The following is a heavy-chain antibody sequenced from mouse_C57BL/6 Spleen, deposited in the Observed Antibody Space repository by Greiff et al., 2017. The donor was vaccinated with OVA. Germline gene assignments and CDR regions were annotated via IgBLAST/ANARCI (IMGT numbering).Heavy chain of an antibody. CDR3: AREEEVYYLGGEAMDY. J-gene: IGHJ4*01. V-gene: IGHV1-19*01. Sequence: VQLQQSGPVLVKPGASVKMSCKASGYTFTDYYMNWVKQSHGKSLEWIGVINPYNGGTSYNQKFKGKATLTVDKSSSTAYMELNSLTSEDSAVYYCAREEEVYYLGGEAMDYWGQGTSVTVSS. CDR1: GYTFTDYY. D-gene: IGHD1-1*01. CDR2: INPYNGGT.